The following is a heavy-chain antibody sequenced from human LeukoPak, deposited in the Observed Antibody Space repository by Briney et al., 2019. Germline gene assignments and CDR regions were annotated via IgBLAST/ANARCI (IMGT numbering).Heavy chain of an antibody. CDR1: GFTFSRYA. CDR2: INTDSSDI. CDR3: ARDTFHPGLIDS. D-gene: IGHD2-21*01. Sequence: GGSLRLSCAASGFTFSRYAMNWVRQAPGKGLEWVSYINTDSSDIHYADSVKGRFTISRDNARNTLYLQLSSLRAEDSAIYYCARDTFHPGLIDSWGQGTLVTVSS. J-gene: IGHJ4*02. V-gene: IGHV3-21*05.